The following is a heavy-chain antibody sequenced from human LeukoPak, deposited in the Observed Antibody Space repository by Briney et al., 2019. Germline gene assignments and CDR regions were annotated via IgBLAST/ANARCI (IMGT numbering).Heavy chain of an antibody. CDR2: ISGSGGGT. D-gene: IGHD3-3*01. J-gene: IGHJ6*02. V-gene: IGHV3-23*01. CDR3: ARTPLPYDFWSGYSLYYYYGMDV. Sequence: GGSLRLFCAASGFTFNNYAMNWARQGPGKGLEWVSGISGSGGGTYYADSVKGRFTISRDNSKNTLYLQMNSLRAEDTAVYYCARTPLPYDFWSGYSLYYYYGMDVWGQGTTVTVSS. CDR1: GFTFNNYA.